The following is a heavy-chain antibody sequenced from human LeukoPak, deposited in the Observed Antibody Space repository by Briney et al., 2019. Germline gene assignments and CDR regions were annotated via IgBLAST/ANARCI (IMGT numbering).Heavy chain of an antibody. CDR3: ARGEVLRFLEWFPGY. CDR2: ISSSSSYI. D-gene: IGHD3-3*01. CDR1: GFTFSSYS. V-gene: IGHV3-21*01. Sequence: GGSLRLSCAASGFTFSSYSMSWVRQAPGKGLEWVSSISSSSSYIYYADSVKGRFTISRDNAKNSLYLQRNSLRAEDTAVYYCARGEVLRFLEWFPGYWGQGTLVTVSS. J-gene: IGHJ4*02.